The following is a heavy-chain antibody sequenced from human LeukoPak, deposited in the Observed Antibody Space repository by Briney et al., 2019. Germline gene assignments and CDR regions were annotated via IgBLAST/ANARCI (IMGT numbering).Heavy chain of an antibody. J-gene: IGHJ5*02. CDR2: INPNSGGT. CDR1: GYTFTGYY. Sequence: GASVKVSCKASGYTFTGYYLHWVRQAPGQGLELMGRINPNSGGTNYAQKFQGRVTMTRDTSISTAYMELSRLRSDDTAVYYCARDQARGYSSGWLNCFDPWGQGTLVTVSS. CDR3: ARDQARGYSSGWLNCFDP. D-gene: IGHD6-19*01. V-gene: IGHV1-2*06.